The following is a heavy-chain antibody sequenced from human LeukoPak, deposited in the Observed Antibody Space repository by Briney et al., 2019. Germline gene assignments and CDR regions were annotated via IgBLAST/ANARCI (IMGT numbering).Heavy chain of an antibody. Sequence: GASVKVSCKASGYTFRSYYMHWVRQAPGQGLEWMGIINPSGGSTTYAQKFQGRVTMTRDTSTSTVYMELSSLRSEDTAVYYCARVDSSGYYGHYFDYWGQGTLVTVSS. CDR3: ARVDSSGYYGHYFDY. D-gene: IGHD3-22*01. CDR1: GYTFRSYY. CDR2: INPSGGST. V-gene: IGHV1-46*01. J-gene: IGHJ4*02.